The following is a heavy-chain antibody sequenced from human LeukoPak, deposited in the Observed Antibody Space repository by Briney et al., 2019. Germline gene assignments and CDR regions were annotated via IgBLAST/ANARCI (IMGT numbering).Heavy chain of an antibody. V-gene: IGHV3-30*18. CDR2: ISYDGSDK. J-gene: IGHJ4*02. CDR1: GFTFSSYS. D-gene: IGHD1-26*01. CDR3: AKDHAVGATVIDY. Sequence: PGGSLRLSCAASGFTFSSYSMNWVRQAPGKGLEWVAAISYDGSDKYYADSVKGRFTISRDYSKNTLYLQMNSLRAEDTAVYYCAKDHAVGATVIDYWGQGALVTVSS.